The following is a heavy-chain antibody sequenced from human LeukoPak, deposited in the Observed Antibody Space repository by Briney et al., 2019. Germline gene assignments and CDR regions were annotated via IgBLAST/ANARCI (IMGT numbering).Heavy chain of an antibody. J-gene: IGHJ4*02. Sequence: GGSLRLSCGASGFXFTNYWIHWVRQVPGEGLMWLSRINSDGSTTSYAGSVKGRFTISRDNAKNTLYLQLNTLRVEDTAVYYCARETWGGLDYWGQGTLVSVSS. CDR1: GFXFTNYW. CDR2: INSDGSTT. CDR3: ARETWGGLDY. D-gene: IGHD3-16*01. V-gene: IGHV3-74*01.